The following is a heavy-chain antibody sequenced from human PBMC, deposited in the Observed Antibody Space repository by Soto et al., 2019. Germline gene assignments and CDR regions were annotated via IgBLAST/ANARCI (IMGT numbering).Heavy chain of an antibody. Sequence: QVQLVESGGGVVQPGRSLRVSCAASGFTFSSHGMHWVRQAPGKGLEWVAVIWYDGSNKYYGESVTGRFIISRDNSKNTVDLQMNSLRAEDTAIYYCARWGPDKVLDYWGQGALVTVSS. CDR2: IWYDGSNK. D-gene: IGHD3-16*01. J-gene: IGHJ4*02. CDR1: GFTFSSHG. CDR3: ARWGPDKVLDY. V-gene: IGHV3-33*01.